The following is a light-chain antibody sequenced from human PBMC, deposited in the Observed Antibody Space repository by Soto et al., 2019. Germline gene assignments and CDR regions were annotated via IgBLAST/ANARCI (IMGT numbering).Light chain of an antibody. V-gene: IGKV1-5*01. Sequence: DIQMTQSPSTLSASVGGRVTITCRASQSISSWLAWYQQKPGKAPKVLIYDASSLESGVPSRFSGSGFGTEFTLTISSLQPDDFATYFCQQYNSYSAWTFGQGTKVEIK. CDR3: QQYNSYSAWT. CDR2: DAS. CDR1: QSISSW. J-gene: IGKJ1*01.